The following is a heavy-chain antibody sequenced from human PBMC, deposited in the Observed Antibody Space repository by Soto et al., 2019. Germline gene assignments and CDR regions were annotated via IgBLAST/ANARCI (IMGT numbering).Heavy chain of an antibody. V-gene: IGHV3-53*01. CDR2: IYSGGST. Sequence: DVQLVESGGGLIQPGGSLRLSCAASGFTVSSNYMSWVRQAPGKGLEWVSVIYSGGSTYYADSVKGRFTISRDNSKNTLYLQMNSLRAEDTAVYYCASQGRDGYNWVVDYWGQGTLVTVSS. J-gene: IGHJ4*02. CDR3: ASQGRDGYNWVVDY. CDR1: GFTVSSNY. D-gene: IGHD5-12*01.